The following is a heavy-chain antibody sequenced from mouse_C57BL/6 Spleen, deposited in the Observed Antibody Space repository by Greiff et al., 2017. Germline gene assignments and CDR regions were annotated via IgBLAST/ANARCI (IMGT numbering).Heavy chain of an antibody. CDR3: ARHYYGSSYGYFDV. J-gene: IGHJ1*03. Sequence: EVKLVESGGGLVKPGGSLKLSCAAPGFTFSSYTMSWVRQTPEKRLEWVATISGGGGNTYYPDSVKGRFTISRDNAKNTLYLQMSSLRSEDTALYYCARHYYGSSYGYFDVWGTGTTVTVSS. CDR2: ISGGGGNT. V-gene: IGHV5-9*01. CDR1: GFTFSSYT. D-gene: IGHD1-1*01.